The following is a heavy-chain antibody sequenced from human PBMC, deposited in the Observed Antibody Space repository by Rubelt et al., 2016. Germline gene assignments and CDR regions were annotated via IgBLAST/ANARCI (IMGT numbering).Heavy chain of an antibody. CDR3: ARDCRGSYDSSGYPGYWYFDL. D-gene: IGHD3-22*01. CDR1: GGSISSGGYY. CDR2: IYYSGST. Sequence: QVQLQESGPGLVKPSQTLSLTCTVSGGSISSGGYYWSWIRQHPGKGLESIGYIYYSGSTYYNPSLKSRVTISVDTSKNQFSLKLSSVTAADTAVYYCARDCRGSYDSSGYPGYWYFDLWGRGTLVTVSS. V-gene: IGHV4-31*03. J-gene: IGHJ2*01.